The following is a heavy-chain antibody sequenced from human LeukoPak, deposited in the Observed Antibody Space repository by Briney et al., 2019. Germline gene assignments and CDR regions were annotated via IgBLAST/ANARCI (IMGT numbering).Heavy chain of an antibody. D-gene: IGHD2-2*01. CDR2: INPNSGGT. CDR3: ARSIVVVPPTYYHNYGMDV. Sequence: ASVKVSCKASGYTFTGYYMHWVRQAPGQGLEGMGWINPNSGGTNYAQKFQGRVTMTRDTSISTAYMELSRLTSDDTALYYCARSIVVVPPTYYHNYGMDVWGQGTTVTVSS. CDR1: GYTFTGYY. V-gene: IGHV1-2*02. J-gene: IGHJ6*02.